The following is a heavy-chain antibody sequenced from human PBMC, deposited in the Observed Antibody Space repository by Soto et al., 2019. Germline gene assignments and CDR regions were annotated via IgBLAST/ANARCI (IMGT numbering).Heavy chain of an antibody. CDR2: INPNSGGT. D-gene: IGHD4-4*01. Sequence: GASVKVSCKASGYTFTSYGISWVRQAPGQGLEWMGWINPNSGGTNYAQKFQGWVTMTRDTYISTAYMELSRLRSDDTAVYYCARDWGPHDYSNKLKNYGMDVWGQGTTVTVSS. CDR1: GYTFTSYG. CDR3: ARDWGPHDYSNKLKNYGMDV. J-gene: IGHJ6*02. V-gene: IGHV1-2*04.